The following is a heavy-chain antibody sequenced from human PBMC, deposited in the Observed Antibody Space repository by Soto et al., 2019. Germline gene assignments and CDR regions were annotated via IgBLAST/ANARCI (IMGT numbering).Heavy chain of an antibody. D-gene: IGHD5-18*01. J-gene: IGHJ4*02. V-gene: IGHV5-51*01. Sequence: GESLKISCKGSGYSFTTYWIGWVRQMPGKGLEWMGIIYPGDSDTRYSPSFQGQVTISADKSISTAYLQWSSLKASDTAMYYEETPTLPSYRYDWGQGTLVTVSS. CDR2: IYPGDSDT. CDR3: ETPTLPSYRYD. CDR1: GYSFTTYW.